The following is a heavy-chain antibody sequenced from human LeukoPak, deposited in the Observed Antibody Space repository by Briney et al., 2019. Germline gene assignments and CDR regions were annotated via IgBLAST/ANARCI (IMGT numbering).Heavy chain of an antibody. CDR3: ARRQDYGGTVYYFDY. CDR2: ISSSSSTI. CDR1: GFTFSSYS. D-gene: IGHD4-23*01. Sequence: PGGSLRLSCAASGFTFSSYSMNWVRQAPGKGLEWVSYISSSSSTIYYADSVKGRFTISRDNAKNSLYLQMNSLRAEDTAVYYCARRQDYGGTVYYFDYWGQGTLVTVSS. V-gene: IGHV3-48*04. J-gene: IGHJ4*02.